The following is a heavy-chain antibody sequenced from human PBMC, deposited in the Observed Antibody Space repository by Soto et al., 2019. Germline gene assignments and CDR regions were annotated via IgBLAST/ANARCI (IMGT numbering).Heavy chain of an antibody. V-gene: IGHV3-23*01. Sequence: GGSLRLSCAASGFTFSSYAMSWVRQAPGKGLEWVSAISGSGGSTYYADSVKGRFTISRDNSKNTLYLQMNSLRAEDTAVYYCAKVKDVLLWFGELLLSEMEFDYWGQGTLVTVSS. CDR3: AKVKDVLLWFGELLLSEMEFDY. CDR2: ISGSGGST. J-gene: IGHJ4*02. D-gene: IGHD3-10*01. CDR1: GFTFSSYA.